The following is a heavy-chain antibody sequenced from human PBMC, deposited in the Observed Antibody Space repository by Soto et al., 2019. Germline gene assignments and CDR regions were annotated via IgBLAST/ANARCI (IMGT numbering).Heavy chain of an antibody. CDR3: AREGGDFVQVPYY. D-gene: IGHD3-3*01. CDR1: GVSINRGDYY. CDR2: IYYNGDT. Sequence: QVRLQESGPKLVRPSQTLSLTCSVSGVSINRGDYYWSWIRPSPVRGLEWIGSIYYNGDTNYNPSLWSRVTMSVDTSKNQFFRDLQYVVAAATAVYFCAREGGDFVQVPYYWCQGTLITVSS. V-gene: IGHV4-30-4*01. J-gene: IGHJ4*02.